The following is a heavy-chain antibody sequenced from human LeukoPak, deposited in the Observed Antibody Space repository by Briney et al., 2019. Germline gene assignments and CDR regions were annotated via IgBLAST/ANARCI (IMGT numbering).Heavy chain of an antibody. CDR1: GGSISSSSYY. CDR3: ARGTYYYDSSGYPQSDAFDI. CDR2: IYYSGST. V-gene: IGHV4-39*07. Sequence: SETLSLTCTVSGGSISSSSYYWGWIRQPPGKGLEWIGSIYYSGSTYYNPSLESRVTISVDTSKNQFSLKLSSVTAADTAVYYCARGTYYYDSSGYPQSDAFDIWGQGTMVTVSS. D-gene: IGHD3-22*01. J-gene: IGHJ3*02.